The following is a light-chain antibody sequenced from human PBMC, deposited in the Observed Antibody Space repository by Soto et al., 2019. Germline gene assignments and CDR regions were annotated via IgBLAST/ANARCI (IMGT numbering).Light chain of an antibody. J-gene: IGLJ2*01. CDR3: SSYTSSVTLV. CDR2: EVS. V-gene: IGLV2-14*01. Sequence: QSALTQPASVSGSPGQSITISCTGTSSDVGGYNFVSWYQQHPGKAPKLMIYEVSNRPSGVSYRFSGSKSGNTASLTISGLQAEDEAEYYCSSYTSSVTLVFGGGTKLTVL. CDR1: SSDVGGYNF.